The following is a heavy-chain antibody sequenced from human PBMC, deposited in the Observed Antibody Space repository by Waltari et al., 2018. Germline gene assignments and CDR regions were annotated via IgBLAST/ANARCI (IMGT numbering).Heavy chain of an antibody. D-gene: IGHD3-22*01. Sequence: QVQLQESGPGLVKPSETLSLTCAVSGGSISSSNWWSWIRQPPGKGLEWIGNIGGSSGSTYYNPSLKSRVTISKDTSKNQFSLKLSSVTAADTAVYYCARVLHYYGSGSFDYWGQGVLVTVSS. V-gene: IGHV4-4*02. CDR2: IGGSSGST. J-gene: IGHJ4*02. CDR1: GGSISSSNW. CDR3: ARVLHYYGSGSFDY.